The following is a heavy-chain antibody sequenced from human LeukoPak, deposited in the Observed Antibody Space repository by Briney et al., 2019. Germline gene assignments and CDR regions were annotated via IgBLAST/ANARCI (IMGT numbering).Heavy chain of an antibody. CDR3: ARGSDYYDSSVAFDI. CDR1: GYTFTSYN. CDR2: INPSGGST. Sequence: ASVKVSCKASGYTFTSYNMHWVRQAPGQGLEWMGIINPSGGSTSYAQKFQGRVTMTRDMSTSTVYMELSSLRSEDTAVYYCARGSDYYDSSVAFDIWGQGTMVTVSS. D-gene: IGHD3-22*01. J-gene: IGHJ3*02. V-gene: IGHV1-46*01.